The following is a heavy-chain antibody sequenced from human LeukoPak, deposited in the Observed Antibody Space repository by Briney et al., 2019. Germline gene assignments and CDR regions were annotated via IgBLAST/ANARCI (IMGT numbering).Heavy chain of an antibody. D-gene: IGHD3-9*01. CDR1: GGSISSGGYY. Sequence: SETLSLTCTVSGGSISSGGYYWSWIRQHPGKGLEWIGYIYYSGSTYYNPSLKSRVTISVDTSKNQFSLKLSSVTAADTAVYYCARAQLTGYYMGYYGMDVWGKGTTVTVSS. V-gene: IGHV4-31*03. CDR2: IYYSGST. CDR3: ARAQLTGYYMGYYGMDV. J-gene: IGHJ6*04.